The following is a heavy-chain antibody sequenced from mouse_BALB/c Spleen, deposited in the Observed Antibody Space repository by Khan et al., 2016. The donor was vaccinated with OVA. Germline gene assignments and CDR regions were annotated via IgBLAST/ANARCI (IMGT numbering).Heavy chain of an antibody. CDR2: ISYSGST. V-gene: IGHV3-2*02. J-gene: IGHJ4*01. CDR1: GYSITSAYA. Sequence: EVQLQESGPGLLKPSQSLSLTCTVTGYSITSAYAWNWIRQFPGNKLEWMGYISYSGSTNYNPALKSRISITRDTSKNQYFLQLKSVTTEDTATDYCARDGSRYNYAMDYWGQGTSFTVSS. D-gene: IGHD2-3*01. CDR3: ARDGSRYNYAMDY.